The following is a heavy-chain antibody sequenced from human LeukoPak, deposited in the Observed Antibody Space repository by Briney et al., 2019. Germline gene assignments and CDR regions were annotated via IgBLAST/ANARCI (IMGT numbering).Heavy chain of an antibody. D-gene: IGHD3-22*01. V-gene: IGHV1-2*02. J-gene: IGHJ4*02. Sequence: ASVKVSCKASGYTFTGYYMHWVRQAPGQGLEWMGWINPNSGGTNYAQKFQGRVTMTRDTSTSTAYMELSRLRSDDTAVYYCARDFYYESSTLDYWGQGTLVTVSS. CDR3: ARDFYYESSTLDY. CDR1: GYTFTGYY. CDR2: INPNSGGT.